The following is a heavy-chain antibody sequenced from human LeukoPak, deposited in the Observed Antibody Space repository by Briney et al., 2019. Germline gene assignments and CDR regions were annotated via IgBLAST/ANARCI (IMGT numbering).Heavy chain of an antibody. J-gene: IGHJ5*02. Sequence: GGSLRLSCTASGFTFSNYGMHWVRQAPGKGLEWVSVIYSGGSTYYADSVKGRFTISRDNSKNTLYLQMNSLRAEDTAVYYCARDSSGYYWFDPWGQEPWSPSPQ. V-gene: IGHV3-66*01. D-gene: IGHD3-22*01. CDR2: IYSGGST. CDR1: GFTFSNYG. CDR3: ARDSSGYYWFDP.